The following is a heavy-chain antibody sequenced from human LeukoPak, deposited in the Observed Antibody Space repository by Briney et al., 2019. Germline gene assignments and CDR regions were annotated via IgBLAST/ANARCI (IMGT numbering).Heavy chain of an antibody. J-gene: IGHJ4*02. CDR3: ARFGGFAGTYFDY. CDR1: GGSISSSSYY. D-gene: IGHD3-10*01. CDR2: IYYSGST. Sequence: SETLSLTCTVSGGSISSSSYYWGWIRQPPGKGLEWIGSIYYSGSTYYNPSLKSRVTLSVDTSKNQFSLKLSSVTAADTAVYYCARFGGFAGTYFDYWGQGTLVTVSS. V-gene: IGHV4-39*07.